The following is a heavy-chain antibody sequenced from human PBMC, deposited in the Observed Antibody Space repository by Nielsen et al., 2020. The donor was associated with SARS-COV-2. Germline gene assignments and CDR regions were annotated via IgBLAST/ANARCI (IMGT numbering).Heavy chain of an antibody. Sequence: GESLKISCAASGFTFSSYGMHWVRQAPGKGLEWVAVIWYDGSNKYYADSVKGRFTISRDNSKNTLYLQMNNLRAEDTAVYYCAKEGVEMATFYYFDYWGQGTLVTVSS. CDR3: AKEGVEMATFYYFDY. CDR1: GFTFSSYG. J-gene: IGHJ4*02. D-gene: IGHD5-24*01. CDR2: IWYDGSNK. V-gene: IGHV3-30*02.